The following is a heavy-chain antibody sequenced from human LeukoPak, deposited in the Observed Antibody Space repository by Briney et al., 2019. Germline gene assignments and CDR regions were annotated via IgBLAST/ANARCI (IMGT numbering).Heavy chain of an antibody. CDR3: ARDNSSGWLGTYLNWFDP. J-gene: IGHJ5*02. Sequence: PSETLSLTCTVSGGSISSSSYYWGWIRQPPGKGLEWIGSIYYSGSTYYNPSLKSRVTISVDTSKNQFSLKLSSVTAADTAVYYCARDNSSGWLGTYLNWFDPWGQGTLVTVSS. D-gene: IGHD6-19*01. V-gene: IGHV4-39*07. CDR2: IYYSGST. CDR1: GGSISSSSYY.